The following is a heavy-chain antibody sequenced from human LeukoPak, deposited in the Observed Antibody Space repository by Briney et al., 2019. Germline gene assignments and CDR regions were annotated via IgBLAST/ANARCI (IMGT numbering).Heavy chain of an antibody. CDR3: ARENTMVRGPRGWFDP. V-gene: IGHV1-46*01. J-gene: IGHJ5*02. CDR2: INPSGGST. D-gene: IGHD3-10*01. CDR1: GYTFTSYY. Sequence: ASVKVSCKASGYTFTSYYMHWVRQAPGQGLEWMGIINPSGGSTSYAQKFQGRVTMTRDTSTSTVYMELSSLRSGDTAVYYCARENTMVRGPRGWFDPWGQGTLVTVSS.